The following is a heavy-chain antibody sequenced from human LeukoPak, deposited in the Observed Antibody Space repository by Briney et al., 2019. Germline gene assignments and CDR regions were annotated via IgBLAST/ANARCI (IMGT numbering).Heavy chain of an antibody. V-gene: IGHV1-8*03. CDR3: GAAGLGYYFDY. J-gene: IGHJ4*02. CDR1: GYTFTSYD. Sequence: ASVKVSCKASGYTFTSYDINCVRQATGQGLEWMGWMNPNSGNTGYAQKFQGRVTITRNTSISTAYMELSSLRSEDTAVYYCGAAGLGYYFDYWGQGTLVTVSP. CDR2: MNPNSGNT. D-gene: IGHD6-13*01.